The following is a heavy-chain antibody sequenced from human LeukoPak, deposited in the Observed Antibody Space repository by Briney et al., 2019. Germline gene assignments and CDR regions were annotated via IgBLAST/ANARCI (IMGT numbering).Heavy chain of an antibody. CDR1: GFTFSSYG. Sequence: GGSLRLSCAASGFTFSSYGMHWVRQAPGKGLEWVAVISYDGSNKYYADSVKGRFTISRDNSKDTLYLQMNSLRAEDTAVYYCASSRGYSYGPFDYWGQETLVTVSS. CDR3: ASSRGYSYGPFDY. V-gene: IGHV3-30*03. J-gene: IGHJ4*02. CDR2: ISYDGSNK. D-gene: IGHD5-18*01.